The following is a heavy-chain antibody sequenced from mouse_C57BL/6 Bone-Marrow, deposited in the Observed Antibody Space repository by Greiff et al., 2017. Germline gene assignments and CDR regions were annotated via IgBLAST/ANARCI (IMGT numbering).Heavy chain of an antibody. CDR3: TTGGYYVFAY. V-gene: IGHV14-4*01. CDR2: IDPENGDT. CDR1: GFNIKDDY. J-gene: IGHJ3*01. Sequence: EVQLQQSGAELVRPGASVKLSCTASGFNIKDDYMHWVKQRPEQGLEWIGWIDPENGDTEYASKFQGKATITADTSSNTAYLQLSSLTSEETAVYYCTTGGYYVFAYWGQGTLVTVSA. D-gene: IGHD2-3*01.